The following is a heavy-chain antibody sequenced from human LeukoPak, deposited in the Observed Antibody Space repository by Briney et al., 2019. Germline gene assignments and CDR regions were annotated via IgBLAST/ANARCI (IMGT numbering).Heavy chain of an antibody. V-gene: IGHV3-21*01. CDR2: ISSSSSYI. CDR3: XXXXXXXXXFDYYYGMDV. D-gene: IGHD3-10*01. J-gene: IGHJ6*02. Sequence: PGGSLRLSCAASGFTFSSYSMTWVRQAPGKGLEWVSSISSSSSYIYYADSVKGRFTISRDNAKNSLYLQMNSLRAEDTAVYYXXXXXXXXXXFDYYYGMDVWGQGTTVTVSS. CDR1: GFTFSSYS.